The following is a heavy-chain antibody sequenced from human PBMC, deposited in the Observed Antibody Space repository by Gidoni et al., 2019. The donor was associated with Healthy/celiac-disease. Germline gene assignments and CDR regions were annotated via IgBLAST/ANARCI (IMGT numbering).Heavy chain of an antibody. CDR2: ISYDGSNK. V-gene: IGHV3-30*01. J-gene: IGHJ4*02. Sequence: QVQLVESGGGVVQPGRSLRLSCAASGFTFSSYAMYWVRQAPGKGLEWVAVISYDGSNKYYADSVKGRFTISRDNSKNTLYLQMNSLRAEDTAVYYCAREFEGVIVRYYFDYWGQGTLVTVSS. CDR1: GFTFSSYA. D-gene: IGHD3-16*02. CDR3: AREFEGVIVRYYFDY.